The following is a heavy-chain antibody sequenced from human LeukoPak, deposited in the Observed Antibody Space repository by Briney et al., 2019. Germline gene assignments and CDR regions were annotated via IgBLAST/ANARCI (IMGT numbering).Heavy chain of an antibody. Sequence: PGRSLRLSCTASGFTFGDYAMSWVRQAPGKGLEWVGFIRSKAYGGTTEYAASVKGRFTISRDDSKSIAYLQMNSLKTEDTAVYYCTRVGGLGYCSSTSCPEYYFDYWGQGTLVTVSS. V-gene: IGHV3-49*04. CDR2: IRSKAYGGTT. CDR3: TRVGGLGYCSSTSCPEYYFDY. D-gene: IGHD2-2*01. CDR1: GFTFGDYA. J-gene: IGHJ4*02.